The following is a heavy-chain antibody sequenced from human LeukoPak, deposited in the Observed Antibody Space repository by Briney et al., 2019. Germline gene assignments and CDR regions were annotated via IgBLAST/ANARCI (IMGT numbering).Heavy chain of an antibody. J-gene: IGHJ4*02. Sequence: PGGSLRLSCAASGFIFDDYAMHWVRQAPGKGLEWVSGISSNSGGIDYADSVKGRFTISRDNAKNSLHLQMNSLRAEDTAVYYCARDGESLWYGDYWGQGTLVTVSS. D-gene: IGHD3-10*01. CDR1: GFIFDDYA. CDR2: ISSNSGGI. V-gene: IGHV3-9*01. CDR3: ARDGESLWYGDY.